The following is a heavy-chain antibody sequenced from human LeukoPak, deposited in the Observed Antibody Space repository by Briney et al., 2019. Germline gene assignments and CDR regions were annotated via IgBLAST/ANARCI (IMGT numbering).Heavy chain of an antibody. CDR1: GGTFSSYA. CDR3: ATPLGPHPNFDWLYVTRGYYYYMDV. J-gene: IGHJ6*03. CDR2: IIPIFGTA. Sequence: GASVKVSCKASGGTFSSYAISWVRQAPGQGLEWMGGIIPIFGTANYAQKFQGRVTITADKSTSTAYMELSSLRSEDTAVYYCATPLGPHPNFDWLYVTRGYYYYMDVWGKGTTVTVSS. V-gene: IGHV1-69*06. D-gene: IGHD3-9*01.